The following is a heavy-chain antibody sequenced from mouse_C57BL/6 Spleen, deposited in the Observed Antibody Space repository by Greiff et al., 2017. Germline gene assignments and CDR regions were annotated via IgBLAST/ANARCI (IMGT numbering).Heavy chain of an antibody. CDR1: GYAFSSYW. Sequence: VQLQQSGAELVKPGASVKISCKASGYAFSSYWMNWVKQRPGKGLEWIGQIYPGDGDTNYNGKFKGKATLTADKSSSTAYMQLSSLTSEDSAVYFCARSYYYGSSIPYFDYWGQGTTLTVSS. D-gene: IGHD1-1*01. CDR2: IYPGDGDT. V-gene: IGHV1-80*01. J-gene: IGHJ2*01. CDR3: ARSYYYGSSIPYFDY.